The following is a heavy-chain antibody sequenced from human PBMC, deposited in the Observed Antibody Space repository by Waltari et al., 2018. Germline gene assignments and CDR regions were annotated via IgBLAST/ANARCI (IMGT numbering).Heavy chain of an antibody. CDR1: GYSISSGYY. CDR3: ARNMRPVLYGFSFDY. D-gene: IGHD4-17*01. V-gene: IGHV4-38-2*01. CDR2: IYHSGST. J-gene: IGHJ4*02. Sequence: QVQLQESGPGLVKPSETLSLTCAVSGYSISSGYYWGWIRQPPGKGLEWIGSIYHSGSTYYNPSLKSRVTISVDTSKNQFSLKLSSVTAADTAVYYCARNMRPVLYGFSFDYWGQGTLVTVSS.